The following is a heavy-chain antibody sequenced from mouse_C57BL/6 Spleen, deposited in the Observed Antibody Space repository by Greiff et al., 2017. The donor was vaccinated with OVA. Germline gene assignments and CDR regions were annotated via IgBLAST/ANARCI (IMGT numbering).Heavy chain of an antibody. CDR1: GYTFTSYW. Sequence: VQLKQPGAELVKPGASVKLSCKASGYTFTSYWMQWVKQRPGQGLEWIGEIDPSDSYTNYNQKFKGKATLTVDTSSSTAYMQLSSLTSEDSAVYYCASTVNWYFDVWGTGTTVTVSS. V-gene: IGHV1-50*01. CDR3: ASTVNWYFDV. J-gene: IGHJ1*03. CDR2: IDPSDSYT. D-gene: IGHD1-1*01.